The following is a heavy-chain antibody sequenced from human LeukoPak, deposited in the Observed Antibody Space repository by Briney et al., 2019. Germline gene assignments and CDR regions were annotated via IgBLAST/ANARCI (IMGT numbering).Heavy chain of an antibody. V-gene: IGHV3-30*02. Sequence: GGSLRLSCAASGFTFNNYGMHWVRQAPGKGLEWVAFIRYNGNNQYYADSVKGRFTISRDNSKNTLYLQMNSLRAEDTAVYYCAKDRPYYFDYWGQGTLVTVSS. CDR3: AKDRPYYFDY. CDR1: GFTFNNYG. CDR2: IRYNGNNQ. J-gene: IGHJ4*02.